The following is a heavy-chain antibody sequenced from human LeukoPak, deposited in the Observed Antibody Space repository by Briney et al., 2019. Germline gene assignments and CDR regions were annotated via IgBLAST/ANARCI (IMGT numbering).Heavy chain of an antibody. CDR3: ARGRLWLDYYFYYGMDV. V-gene: IGHV3-30-3*01. J-gene: IGHJ6*02. CDR1: GFTFRSYA. CDR2: ISYDGSNK. Sequence: QPGRSLRLSCAASGFTFRSYAMHWVRQAPGKGLEWVAHISYDGSNKYYADSVKGRFTISRDNSKNTLYLQMNSLRAEDTAVYYCARGRLWLDYYFYYGMDVWGQGTTVTVSS. D-gene: IGHD3-10*01.